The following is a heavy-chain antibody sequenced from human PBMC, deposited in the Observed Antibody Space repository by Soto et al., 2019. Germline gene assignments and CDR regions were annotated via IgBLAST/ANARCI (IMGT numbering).Heavy chain of an antibody. V-gene: IGHV3-23*01. CDR3: AKDRELTTVTTLYDY. J-gene: IGHJ4*02. CDR1: GFTFSSYA. D-gene: IGHD4-17*01. CDR2: ISGSGGST. Sequence: GGSLRLSCAASGFTFSSYAMSWVRQAPGKGLEWVSAISGSGGSTYYADSVKGRFTISRDNSKNTLYLQMNSLRAEDTAVYYCAKDRELTTVTTLYDYWGQGTLVTVSS.